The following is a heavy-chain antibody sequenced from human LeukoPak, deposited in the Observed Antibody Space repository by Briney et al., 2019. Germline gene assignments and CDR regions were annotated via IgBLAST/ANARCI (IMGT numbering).Heavy chain of an antibody. Sequence: PGGSLRLSCAASGFTFSSYWMHWVRQAPGKGLVWVSRINSDGSSTSYADSVKGRFTISRDNAKNTQYLQMNSLRAEDTAVYYCARVVTTYYYGSGSYYNPTYFDYWGQGTLVTVSS. CDR1: GFTFSSYW. V-gene: IGHV3-74*01. J-gene: IGHJ4*02. D-gene: IGHD3-10*01. CDR3: ARVVTTYYYGSGSYYNPTYFDY. CDR2: INSDGSST.